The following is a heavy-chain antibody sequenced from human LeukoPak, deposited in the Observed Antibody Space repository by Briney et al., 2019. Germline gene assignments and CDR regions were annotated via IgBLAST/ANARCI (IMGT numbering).Heavy chain of an antibody. V-gene: IGHV3-30*03. CDR2: ISSDGSNK. Sequence: PGGTLRLSCAASGFTFSNYAMHWVRQAPGKGLEWVAVISSDGSNKYYTDSVKGRFTISRDNSKNTLYLQMNSLRAEDTAVYYCARSEEMATIWGCFDYWGQGTLVTVSS. CDR3: ARSEEMATIWGCFDY. J-gene: IGHJ4*02. D-gene: IGHD5-24*01. CDR1: GFTFSNYA.